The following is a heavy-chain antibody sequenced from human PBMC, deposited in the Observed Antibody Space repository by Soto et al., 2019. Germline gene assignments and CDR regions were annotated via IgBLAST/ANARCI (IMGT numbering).Heavy chain of an antibody. V-gene: IGHV3-21*01. CDR2: ISSSSSYI. Sequence: GSLRLSCAASGFTFSSYSMNWVRQAPGKGLEWVSSISSSSSYIYYVDSVKGRFTISRDNAKNSLYLQMNILRAEDTALYYCAGDFWSGYYTAGAFDIWGQGTMVTVSS. J-gene: IGHJ3*02. D-gene: IGHD3-3*01. CDR1: GFTFSSYS. CDR3: AGDFWSGYYTAGAFDI.